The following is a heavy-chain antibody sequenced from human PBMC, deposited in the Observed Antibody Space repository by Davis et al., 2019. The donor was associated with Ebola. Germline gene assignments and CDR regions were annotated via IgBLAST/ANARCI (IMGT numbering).Heavy chain of an antibody. CDR3: ARDLRGYYPGY. V-gene: IGHV3-7*01. D-gene: IGHD3-22*01. CDR1: GGSFSGYY. J-gene: IGHJ4*02. Sequence: ETLSLTCAVYGGSFSGYYWSWIRQPPGKGLEWVANIKQDGSEKYYVDSVKGRFTISRDNAKNSLYLQMNSLRAEDTAVYYCARDLRGYYPGYWGQGTLVTVSS. CDR2: IKQDGSEK.